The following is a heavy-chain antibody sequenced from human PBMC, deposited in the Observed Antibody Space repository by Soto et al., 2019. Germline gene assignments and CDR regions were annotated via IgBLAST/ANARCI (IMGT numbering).Heavy chain of an antibody. CDR3: ARYQYYDFWSGYYSGHYYYGMDV. CDR2: IIPIFGTA. J-gene: IGHJ6*02. D-gene: IGHD3-3*01. Sequence: QVQLVQSGAEVQKPGSSVKVSCKASGGTFRSYAISWVRQAPGQGLEWRGGIIPIFGTANYAQKFQGRVTITADESTSTAYMELSSLRSEDKAVYYCARYQYYDFWSGYYSGHYYYGMDVWGQGTTVPVSS. V-gene: IGHV1-69*01. CDR1: GGTFRSYA.